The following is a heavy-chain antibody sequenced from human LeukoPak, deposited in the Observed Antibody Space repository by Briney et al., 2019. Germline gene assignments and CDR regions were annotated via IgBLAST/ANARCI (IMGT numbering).Heavy chain of an antibody. D-gene: IGHD2-2*01. CDR1: GFTFSSYS. CDR2: ISSSSSTI. V-gene: IGHV3-48*01. Sequence: GGSLRLSCAASGFTFSSYSMNWVRQAPGKGLEWVSYISSSSSTIYYADSVKGRFTISRDNSKNTLYLQMNSLRAEDTAVYYCARGLTCSSTSCLDGMDVWGQGTTVTVSS. CDR3: ARGLTCSSTSCLDGMDV. J-gene: IGHJ6*02.